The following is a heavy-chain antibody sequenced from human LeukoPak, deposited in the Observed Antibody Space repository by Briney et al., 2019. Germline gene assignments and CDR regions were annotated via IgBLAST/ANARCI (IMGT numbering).Heavy chain of an antibody. D-gene: IGHD4-17*01. CDR3: AREYRYGDYQRDAFDI. Sequence: PGGSLRLSCAASGFTFSSYWMYWVRQAPGKGLVWVSRMESDGSSTSYADSVKGRFTISRDNAKNTLYLQMTSLRAEDTAVYCCAREYRYGDYQRDAFDIWGQGTMVTVSS. CDR1: GFTFSSYW. V-gene: IGHV3-74*01. J-gene: IGHJ3*02. CDR2: MESDGSST.